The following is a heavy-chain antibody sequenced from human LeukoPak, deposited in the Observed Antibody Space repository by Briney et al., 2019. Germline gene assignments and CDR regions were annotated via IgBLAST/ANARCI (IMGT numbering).Heavy chain of an antibody. CDR2: IYTSGST. CDR3: ARAHYDSSGYYSSYFDY. V-gene: IGHV4-4*07. D-gene: IGHD3-22*01. J-gene: IGHJ4*02. CDR1: GGSISSYY. Sequence: PSETLSLTCTVSGGSISSYYWSWIRQPAGKGLEWIGRIYTSGSTNYNPSLMSRVTISVDTSKNQFSLKLSSVTAADTAVYYCARAHYDSSGYYSSYFDYWGQGTLVTVSS.